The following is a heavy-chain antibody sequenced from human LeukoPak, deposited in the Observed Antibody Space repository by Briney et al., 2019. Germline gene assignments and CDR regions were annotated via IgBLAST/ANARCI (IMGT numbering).Heavy chain of an antibody. Sequence: SETLSLTCTVSGGSISSSSYYWGWIRQPPGKGLEWIGSIYYSGSTYYNPSLKSRVIISVDTSKNQFSLKLSSVTAADTAVYYCARLQLLRYFDKVDYWGQGTLVTVSS. V-gene: IGHV4-39*07. CDR1: GGSISSSSYY. CDR2: IYYSGST. D-gene: IGHD3-9*01. J-gene: IGHJ4*02. CDR3: ARLQLLRYFDKVDY.